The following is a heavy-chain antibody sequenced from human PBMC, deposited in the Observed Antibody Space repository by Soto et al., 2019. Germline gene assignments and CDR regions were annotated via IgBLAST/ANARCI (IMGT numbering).Heavy chain of an antibody. J-gene: IGHJ5*02. V-gene: IGHV3-53*01. CDR1: GFSVSDSY. CDR2: LYTGGNT. CDR3: ARDLHGDFWSGYYWSLGFDP. D-gene: IGHD3-3*01. Sequence: PVGSLRLSCAASGFSVSDSYMSWVRQAPGKGLEWVSVLYTGGNTYYADSVKGRFIISRDDVKSTVYLQMNSLGAEDTAVYYCARDLHGDFWSGYYWSLGFDPWGQGTLVTVSS.